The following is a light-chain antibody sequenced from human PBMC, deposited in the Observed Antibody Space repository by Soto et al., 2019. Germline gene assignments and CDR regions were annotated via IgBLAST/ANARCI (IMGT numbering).Light chain of an antibody. CDR2: GAS. CDR3: QQYGRSPIT. CDR1: QSVTNNN. Sequence: GERATLSCRTSQSVTNNNLAWYQQRPGQAPRLLIYGASSRATGIPDRFSGGGSGTDFTLTINRLETDDFAVYHCQQYGRSPITFGQGTRLEIK. V-gene: IGKV3-20*01. J-gene: IGKJ5*01.